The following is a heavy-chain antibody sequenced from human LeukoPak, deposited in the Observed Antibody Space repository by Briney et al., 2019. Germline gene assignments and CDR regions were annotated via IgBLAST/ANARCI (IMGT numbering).Heavy chain of an antibody. J-gene: IGHJ3*02. CDR2: IYYSGST. CDR1: GGSISSSSYY. Sequence: PSETLSLTCTVSGGSISSSSYYWGWIRQPPGKGLEWIGSIYYSGSTYYNPSLKSRVTISVDTSKNQFSLKLSSVTAADTAVYYCAREGALIKNVEMATINAFDIWGQGTMVTVSS. D-gene: IGHD5-24*01. V-gene: IGHV4-39*02. CDR3: AREGALIKNVEMATINAFDI.